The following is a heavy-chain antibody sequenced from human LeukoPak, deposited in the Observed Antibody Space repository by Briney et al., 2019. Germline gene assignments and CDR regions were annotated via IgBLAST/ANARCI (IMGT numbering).Heavy chain of an antibody. CDR3: AREGNYYDSSGYYPYWYFDL. CDR1: GFTFSSYS. V-gene: IGHV3-21*01. CDR2: ISGSSSYI. D-gene: IGHD3-22*01. J-gene: IGHJ2*01. Sequence: GGSLRLSCAASGFTFSSYSMNWVRQAPGKGLEWVSSISGSSSYIYYADSVKGRFTISRDNAKNSLYLQMNSLRAEDTAVYYCAREGNYYDSSGYYPYWYFDLWGRGTLVTVSS.